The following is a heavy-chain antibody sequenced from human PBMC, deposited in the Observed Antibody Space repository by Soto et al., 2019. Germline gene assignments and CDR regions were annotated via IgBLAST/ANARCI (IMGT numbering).Heavy chain of an antibody. V-gene: IGHV4-34*01. D-gene: IGHD3-9*01. J-gene: IGHJ6*02. CDR2: INHSGST. CDR3: ARGGRYYDILTGYYNGYYYYGMDV. Sequence: SETLSLTCAVYGGSFSGYYWSWIRQPPGKGLEWIGEINHSGSTNYNPSLKSRVTISVDTSKNQFSLKLSSVTAADTAVYYCARGGRYYDILTGYYNGYYYYGMDVWGQGTTVTVSS. CDR1: GGSFSGYY.